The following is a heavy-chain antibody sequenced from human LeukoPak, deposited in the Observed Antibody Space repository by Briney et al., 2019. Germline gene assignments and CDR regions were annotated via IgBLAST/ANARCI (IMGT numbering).Heavy chain of an antibody. J-gene: IGHJ4*02. CDR2: ISSNGGST. V-gene: IGHV3-64*01. CDR3: ARDQMANDY. CDR1: GFTFSSYA. Sequence: GGSLRLSCAASGFTFSSYAMHWVRQAPGKGLEYVSAISSNGGSTYYANSVKGRFTISRDNSKNTLYLQMGSLRAEDMAVYYCARDQMANDYWGQGTLVTVSS. D-gene: IGHD5-24*01.